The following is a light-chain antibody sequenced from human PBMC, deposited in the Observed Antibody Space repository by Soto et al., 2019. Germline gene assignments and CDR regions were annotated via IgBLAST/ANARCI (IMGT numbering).Light chain of an antibody. CDR3: QQRSTWPPKIT. CDR1: QSVSSY. V-gene: IGKV3-11*01. CDR2: DAS. Sequence: EIVLTLSLATLSLSPGERATLSCRASQSVSSYLAWYQQKPGQAPRLLIYDASNRATGIPARFSGSGSGTDFTLTISSLEPEDFAVNYCQQRSTWPPKITFGQGRRLEVK. J-gene: IGKJ5*01.